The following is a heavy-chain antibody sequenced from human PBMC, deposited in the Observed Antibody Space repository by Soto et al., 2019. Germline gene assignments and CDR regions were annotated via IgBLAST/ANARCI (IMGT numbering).Heavy chain of an antibody. Sequence: QVQLVQSGDEVRKPGSSVKVSCKASGYIFVNYGIAWVRQAPGQGLEWMGWISPYSGNTHYARKVQGRLTMTTDTSTSTAYRDLRSLTSDETAVYYCAMVDNYVTPTPQDVWGQGATVTV. D-gene: IGHD3-16*01. CDR1: GYIFVNYG. CDR3: AMVDNYVTPTPQDV. CDR2: ISPYSGNT. V-gene: IGHV1-18*01. J-gene: IGHJ6*02.